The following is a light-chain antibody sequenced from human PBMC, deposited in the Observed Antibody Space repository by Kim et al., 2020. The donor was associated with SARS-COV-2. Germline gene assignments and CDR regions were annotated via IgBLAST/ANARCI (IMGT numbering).Light chain of an antibody. CDR3: QQYNNWPLT. CDR2: GAS. V-gene: IGKV3-15*01. J-gene: IGKJ4*01. CDR1: QGVSSN. Sequence: SPGERATLSCRASQGVSSNLAWYQQNPGQAPRLLIYGASPRATGIPARFSGSGSGTEFTLTISSLQSEDFAVYYCQQYNNWPLTFGGGTTVDIK.